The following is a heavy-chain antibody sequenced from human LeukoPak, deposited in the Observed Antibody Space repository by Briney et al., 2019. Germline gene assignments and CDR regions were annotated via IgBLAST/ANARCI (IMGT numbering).Heavy chain of an antibody. CDR3: ASRSEPVTT. CDR2: ISSSGSTI. J-gene: IGHJ5*02. Sequence: GKSLRLSCTASGFTFSDYGMHWVRQPPGKGLEWVSYISSSGSTIYYADSVKGRFTISRDNAKNSLYLQMNSLRAEDTAVYYCASRSEPVTTWGQGTLVTVSS. CDR1: GFTFSDYG. D-gene: IGHD4-17*01. V-gene: IGHV3-11*01.